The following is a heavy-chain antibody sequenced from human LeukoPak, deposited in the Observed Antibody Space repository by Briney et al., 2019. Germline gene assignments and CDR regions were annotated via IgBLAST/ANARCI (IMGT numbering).Heavy chain of an antibody. CDR1: GYTFTSYG. CDR3: ARGAQDYYYYYMDV. J-gene: IGHJ6*03. Sequence: ASVKVSCKASGYTFTSYGISWVRQAPGQGLEWMRWISAYNGNTNYAQKLQGRVTMTTDTSTSTAYMELRSLRSDDTAVYYCARGAQDYYYYYMDVWGKGTTVTVSS. V-gene: IGHV1-18*01. CDR2: ISAYNGNT.